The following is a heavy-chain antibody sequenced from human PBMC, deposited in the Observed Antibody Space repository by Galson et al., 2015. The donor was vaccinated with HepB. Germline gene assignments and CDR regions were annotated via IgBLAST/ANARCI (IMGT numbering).Heavy chain of an antibody. V-gene: IGHV3-30*18. CDR1: GFTFSSYG. CDR3: AKDRKSFILGIAAAGCFDY. D-gene: IGHD6-13*01. CDR2: ILYDGSNK. J-gene: IGHJ4*02. Sequence: SLRLSCAASGFTFSSYGMHWVRQAPGKGLEWVAVILYDGSNKYYADSVKGRFTISRDNSKNTLYLQMNSLRAEDTAVYYCAKDRKSFILGIAAAGCFDYWGQGTLVTVSS.